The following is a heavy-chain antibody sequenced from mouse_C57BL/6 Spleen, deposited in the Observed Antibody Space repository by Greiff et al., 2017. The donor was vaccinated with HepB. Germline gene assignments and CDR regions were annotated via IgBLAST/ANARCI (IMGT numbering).Heavy chain of an antibody. CDR3: ARSRYGSSYEAMDY. CDR2: IYPGDGDT. D-gene: IGHD1-1*01. CDR1: GYAFSSSW. V-gene: IGHV1-82*01. J-gene: IGHJ4*01. Sequence: VKLQESGPELVKPGASVKISCKASGYAFSSSWMNWVKQRPGKGLEWIGRIYPGDGDTNYNGKFKGKATLTADKSSSTAYMQLSSLTSEDSAVYFCARSRYGSSYEAMDYWGQGTSVTVSS.